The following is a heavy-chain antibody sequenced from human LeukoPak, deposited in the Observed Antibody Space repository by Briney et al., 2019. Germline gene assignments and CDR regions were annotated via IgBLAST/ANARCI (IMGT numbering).Heavy chain of an antibody. Sequence: SVKVCCNASGGSFSFYAITWVRQAPGQGLEWMGGIIPIFGTANYAQKFQGRVTITADESTSTAYTELSSLRSEDTAVYYCASQRSGYCSSTSCYGDRYNWFDPWGQGTLVTVSS. V-gene: IGHV1-69*01. CDR3: ASQRSGYCSSTSCYGDRYNWFDP. D-gene: IGHD2-2*01. CDR2: IIPIFGTA. J-gene: IGHJ5*02. CDR1: GGSFSFYA.